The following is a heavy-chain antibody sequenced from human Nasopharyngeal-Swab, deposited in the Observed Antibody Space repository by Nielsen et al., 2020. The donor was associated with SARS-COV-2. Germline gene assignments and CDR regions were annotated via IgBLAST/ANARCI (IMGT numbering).Heavy chain of an antibody. Sequence: SQTLSLTCPVSGGSVSSGSYYWSWILQPPGKGLEWIGYIYYSGSTNYNPSLKSRVTISVDTSKIHFSLKLSSVTAAETAVYYCARGGIITPDAFDIWGQGTMVTVSS. CDR3: ARGGIITPDAFDI. CDR1: GGSVSSGSYY. J-gene: IGHJ3*02. V-gene: IGHV4-61*01. CDR2: IYYSGST. D-gene: IGHD1-14*01.